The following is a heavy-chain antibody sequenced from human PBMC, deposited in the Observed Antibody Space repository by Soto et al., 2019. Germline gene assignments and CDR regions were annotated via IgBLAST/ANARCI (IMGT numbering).Heavy chain of an antibody. D-gene: IGHD7-27*01. V-gene: IGHV4-34*01. CDR3: ARGWGRIFDY. J-gene: IGHJ4*02. CDR2: INHSGST. CDR1: GGSFSGYY. Sequence: QVQLQQWGAGLLKPSETLSLTCAVYGGSFSGYYWNWLRQPPGKGLEWIGEINHSGSTNYNPSLKSRVTLSVDTSKNQFSLKLSSVTAAATAVYDCARGWGRIFDYWGQGTLVTVSS.